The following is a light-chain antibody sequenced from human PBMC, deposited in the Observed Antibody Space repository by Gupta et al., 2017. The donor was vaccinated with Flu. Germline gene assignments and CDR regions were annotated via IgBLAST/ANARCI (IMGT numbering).Light chain of an antibody. V-gene: IGLV1-51*02. CDR1: SSNIGNNY. J-gene: IGLJ3*02. CDR3: GTWDSSLSTVV. CDR2: END. Sequence: VTISCSGSSSNIGNNYVSWYQQFTGTAPKLLIYENDRRPSGVPDRFSGSKSGTSATLDITGLQTGDEADYYCGTWDSSLSTVVFGGGTKLTVL.